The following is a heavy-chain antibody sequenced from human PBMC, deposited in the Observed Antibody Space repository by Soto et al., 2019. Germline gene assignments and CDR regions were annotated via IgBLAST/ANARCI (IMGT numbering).Heavy chain of an antibody. CDR2: IIPSFGTA. J-gene: IGHJ4*02. CDR3: ARDQHTGGSYPGVFDY. Sequence: QVQLVQSGAEVKKPGSSVKVSCKASGGTFSSYAISWVRQAPGQGLEWMGGIIPSFGTAHYAQKLQGRVTITADESTSTAYMELSSLRSEDTAVYYCARDQHTGGSYPGVFDYWGQGTLVTVSS. V-gene: IGHV1-69*01. D-gene: IGHD3-16*01. CDR1: GGTFSSYA.